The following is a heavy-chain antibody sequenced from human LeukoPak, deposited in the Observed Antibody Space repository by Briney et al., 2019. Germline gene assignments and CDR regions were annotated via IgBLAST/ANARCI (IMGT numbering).Heavy chain of an antibody. CDR2: IYYSGRT. J-gene: IGHJ4*02. Sequence: SETPSLTCTVSGGSISTYFWNWIRQPPGKGLEWIGHIYYSGRTNYSPSLKSRVTILVDTSKNQFSLQLSSVTAADTAVYYCARDRGSSGWYGEGYFDYWGQGTLVTVSP. V-gene: IGHV4-59*01. CDR1: GGSISTYF. D-gene: IGHD6-19*01. CDR3: ARDRGSSGWYGEGYFDY.